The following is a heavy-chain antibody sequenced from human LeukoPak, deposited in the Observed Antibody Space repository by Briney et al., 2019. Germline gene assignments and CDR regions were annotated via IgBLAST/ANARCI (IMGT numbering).Heavy chain of an antibody. CDR3: ARVTYRYCSSTSCYTYYYYGMDV. CDR2: INTNTGNP. D-gene: IGHD2-2*02. CDR1: GYTFTSYA. Sequence: GASVKVSCKASGYTFTSYAMNWVRQAPGQGLEWMGWINTNTGNPTYAQGFTGRFVFSLDTSVSTAYLQISSLKAEDTAVYYCARVTYRYCSSTSCYTYYYYGMDVWGQGTTVTVSS. J-gene: IGHJ6*02. V-gene: IGHV7-4-1*02.